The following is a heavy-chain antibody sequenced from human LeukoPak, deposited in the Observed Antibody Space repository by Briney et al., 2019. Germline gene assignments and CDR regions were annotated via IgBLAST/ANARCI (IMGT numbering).Heavy chain of an antibody. V-gene: IGHV4-39*01. Sequence: PSETLSLTCTVSGGSISSSSYYWGWIRQPPGKGLEWIGSIYYSGSTYYNPSLKGRVTISVDTSKNQFSLKLSSVTAADTAVYYCARSLRKFTHDAFDIWGQGTTVTVSS. D-gene: IGHD5-12*01. CDR2: IYYSGST. CDR1: GGSISSSSYY. CDR3: ARSLRKFTHDAFDI. J-gene: IGHJ3*02.